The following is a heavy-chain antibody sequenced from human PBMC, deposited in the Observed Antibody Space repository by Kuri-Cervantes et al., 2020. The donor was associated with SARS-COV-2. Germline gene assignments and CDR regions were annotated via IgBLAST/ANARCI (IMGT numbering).Heavy chain of an antibody. Sequence: GGSLRLSCAASGFTFSSYWMHWVRQAPGKGLVWVSRINSDGSSTSYADSVKGRFTISRDNSKNTLYLQMNSLRAEDTAVYYCARGRASHDSISDPRHSYWDGHDAFDIWGQGTMVTVSS. CDR1: GFTFSSYW. CDR3: ARGRASHDSISDPRHSYWDGHDAFDI. CDR2: INSDGSST. D-gene: IGHD3-22*01. V-gene: IGHV3-74*01. J-gene: IGHJ3*02.